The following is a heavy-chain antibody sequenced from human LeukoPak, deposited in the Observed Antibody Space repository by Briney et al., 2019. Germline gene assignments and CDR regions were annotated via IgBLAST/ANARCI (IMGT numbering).Heavy chain of an antibody. Sequence: SETLSLTCTVSGVSISSHYWSWIRQPPGKGLEWIGYIYYSGSTNYNPSLKSRVTISVDTSKNQFSLKLSSVTAADTAVYYCARRDDAFDIWGQGTMVTVSS. CDR2: IYYSGST. J-gene: IGHJ3*02. V-gene: IGHV4-59*11. CDR1: GVSISSHY. CDR3: ARRDDAFDI.